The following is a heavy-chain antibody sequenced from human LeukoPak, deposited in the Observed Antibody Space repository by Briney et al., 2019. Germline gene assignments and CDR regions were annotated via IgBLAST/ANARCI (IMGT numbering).Heavy chain of an antibody. CDR2: IKQDGSEK. V-gene: IGHV3-7*01. Sequence: PGGSMRLSCAASGFTFSSYWMSWVRQAPGKGLEWVANIKQDGSEKYYVDSVRGRFTISRDNAKNSLYLQMNSLRVEDTAVYYCARATRQGSYSFGSGTYYGLSAWGQGTLVTVSS. CDR3: ARATRQGSYSFGSGTYYGLSA. CDR1: GFTFSSYW. J-gene: IGHJ4*02. D-gene: IGHD3-10*01.